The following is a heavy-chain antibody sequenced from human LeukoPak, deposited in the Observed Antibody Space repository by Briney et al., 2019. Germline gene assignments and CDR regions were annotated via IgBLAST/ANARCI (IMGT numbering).Heavy chain of an antibody. CDR3: ARVGTVNYEGTYYFDY. J-gene: IGHJ4*02. Sequence: VASVKVSCKASGYTFTAYYIHWVRQAPGQGLECMGWINPNSGGTNYAQKFQGRVTMTRDTSISTAYMELRSLRSDDTAVYYCARVGTVNYEGTYYFDYWGQGTLVTVSS. D-gene: IGHD1-7*01. V-gene: IGHV1-2*02. CDR1: GYTFTAYY. CDR2: INPNSGGT.